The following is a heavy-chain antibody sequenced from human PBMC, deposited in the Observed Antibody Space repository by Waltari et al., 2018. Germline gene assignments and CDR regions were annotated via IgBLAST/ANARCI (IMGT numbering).Heavy chain of an antibody. CDR3: ATDLGLTGTTIALGY. CDR2: FDPEDGET. D-gene: IGHD1-7*01. Sequence: QVQLVQSGAEVKKPGASVKVSCKVSGYTLTELSMHWVRQAPGKGLEWIGGFDPEDGETNYAQKFQGRVTMTEDTSTGPAYMGLSSLRSEDTAVYYCATDLGLTGTTIALGYLGQGTLVTVSS. J-gene: IGHJ4*02. V-gene: IGHV1-24*01. CDR1: GYTLTELS.